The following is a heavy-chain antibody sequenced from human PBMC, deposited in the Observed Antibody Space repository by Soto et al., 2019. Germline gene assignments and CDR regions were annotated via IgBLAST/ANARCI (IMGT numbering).Heavy chain of an antibody. CDR2: ISGSGGST. J-gene: IGHJ5*02. Sequence: EVQLLESGGGLVQPEGSLRLSCAASGFTFSSYAMSWVRQAPGKGLEWVSAISGSGGSTYYADSVQGRFTISRDNSKNTLYLQMNSLRAEDTAVYYCAKAVLVAATPRAWFDPWGQGTLVTVAS. CDR3: AKAVLVAATPRAWFDP. D-gene: IGHD2-15*01. CDR1: GFTFSSYA. V-gene: IGHV3-23*01.